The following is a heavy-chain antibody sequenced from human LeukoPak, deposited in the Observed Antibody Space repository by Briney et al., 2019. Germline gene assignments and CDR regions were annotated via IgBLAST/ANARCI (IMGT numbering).Heavy chain of an antibody. CDR3: ARAGVGMIVPLDI. V-gene: IGHV4-61*02. J-gene: IGHJ3*02. CDR2: IYTSGST. Sequence: SETLSLTCTVSGGSISSGSYYWSWIRQPAGKGLEWIGRIYTSGSTNYNPSLKSRVTISVDTPKNQFSLKLSSVTAADTAVYYCARAGVGMIVPLDIWGQGTMVTVSS. CDR1: GGSISSGSYY. D-gene: IGHD3-22*01.